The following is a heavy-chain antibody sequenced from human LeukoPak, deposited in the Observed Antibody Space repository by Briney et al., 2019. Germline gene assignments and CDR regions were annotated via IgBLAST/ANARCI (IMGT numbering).Heavy chain of an antibody. CDR3: ARGGYSSRWYSLDY. Sequence: ASVKVSCKASGYTFTDYDINWVRQATGQGPEWMGWMNSNSGNTGYAQKFQGRVTMTRDTSINTAYMELSSLISEDTAVYYCARGGYSSRWYSLDYWGQGTLVTVSS. D-gene: IGHD6-13*01. CDR2: MNSNSGNT. CDR1: GYTFTDYD. V-gene: IGHV1-8*01. J-gene: IGHJ4*02.